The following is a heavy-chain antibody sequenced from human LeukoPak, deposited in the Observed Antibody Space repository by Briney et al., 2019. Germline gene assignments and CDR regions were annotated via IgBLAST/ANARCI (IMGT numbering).Heavy chain of an antibody. CDR1: GGSISSGDW. D-gene: IGHD6-13*01. V-gene: IGHV4-4*02. Sequence: SSETLSLTCAVSGGSISSGDWWSWVRQAPGKGLEWIGEIYHSGSTNYNPSLKSRVTISVDTSKNQFSLKLSSVTAADTAVYYCARPRIAAAGRALDYWGQGTLVTVSS. CDR3: ARPRIAAAGRALDY. CDR2: IYHSGST. J-gene: IGHJ4*02.